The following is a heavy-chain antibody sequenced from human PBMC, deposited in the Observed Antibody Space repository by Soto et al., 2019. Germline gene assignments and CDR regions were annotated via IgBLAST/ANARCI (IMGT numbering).Heavy chain of an antibody. D-gene: IGHD2-21*02. Sequence: QVQLVQSGAEVKKPGASVKVSCKASGYTFTNFGISWVRQAPGQVLEWMGWISAYNGNTNYAQNFQGRVTMTTDTSTSTDYMELRSLRSDDTAVYYGARGGTAIDYWGQGTLVTVSS. CDR2: ISAYNGNT. V-gene: IGHV1-18*01. J-gene: IGHJ4*02. CDR1: GYTFTNFG. CDR3: ARGGTAIDY.